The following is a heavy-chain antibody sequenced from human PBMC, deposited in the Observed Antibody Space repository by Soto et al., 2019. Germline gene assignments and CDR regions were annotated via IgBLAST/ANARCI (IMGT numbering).Heavy chain of an antibody. V-gene: IGHV4-39*01. J-gene: IGHJ4*02. D-gene: IGHD3-16*02. Sequence: SETLSLTCTVSGGSISSNSYYWGWIRQPPGKGLEWIGSIYYSGSTYYNPSLKSRVTISVDTSKNQFSLKLSSVTAADTAVYYCARFDYDYVWGSYRRGYFDYWGQGTLVTVSS. CDR1: GGSISSNSYY. CDR2: IYYSGST. CDR3: ARFDYDYVWGSYRRGYFDY.